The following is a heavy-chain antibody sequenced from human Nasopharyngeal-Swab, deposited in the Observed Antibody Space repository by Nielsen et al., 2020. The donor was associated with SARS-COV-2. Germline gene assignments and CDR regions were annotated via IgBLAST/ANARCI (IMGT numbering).Heavy chain of an antibody. CDR1: GYTFTGYY. D-gene: IGHD5-18*01. CDR2: INPNSGGT. J-gene: IGHJ6*02. Sequence: ASVKVSCKASGYTFTGYYMHWVRQAPGQGLEWMGWINPNSGGTNYAQKFQGRVTMTRDTSISTAYMELSRLRSDDTAVYYCARKEATAMEELYYYGMDVWGQGTTVTVS. V-gene: IGHV1-2*02. CDR3: ARKEATAMEELYYYGMDV.